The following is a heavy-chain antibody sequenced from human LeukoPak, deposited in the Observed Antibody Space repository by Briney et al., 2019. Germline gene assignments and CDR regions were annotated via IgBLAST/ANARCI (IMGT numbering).Heavy chain of an antibody. V-gene: IGHV5-51*01. D-gene: IGHD1-26*01. J-gene: IGHJ3*02. CDR3: AIQRQSGSYSINDAFDI. Sequence: GASLQISCPGSGYRFTTSWIGWVRQLPGKGLEWMGIIYPGDSDTTYSPTFQGQVTISADKSISTAYLQWSSLKASDTAMYYCAIQRQSGSYSINDAFDIWGQGTMVTVSS. CDR2: IYPGDSDT. CDR1: GYRFTTSW.